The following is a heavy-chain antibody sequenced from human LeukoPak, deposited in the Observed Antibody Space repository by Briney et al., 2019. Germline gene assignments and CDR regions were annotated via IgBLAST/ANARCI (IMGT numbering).Heavy chain of an antibody. D-gene: IGHD4-17*01. V-gene: IGHV3-48*02. CDR1: GFTFSSYS. Sequence: TGGSLRLSCAAYGFTFSSYSMNWVRQAPGKGLVWVSYISSSSSTIYYADSVKGRFTISRDNAKNSLYLQMNSLRDEDTAVYYCATDGDYDYGDYNWYFDLWGRGTLVTVSS. CDR2: ISSSSSTI. J-gene: IGHJ2*01. CDR3: ATDGDYDYGDYNWYFDL.